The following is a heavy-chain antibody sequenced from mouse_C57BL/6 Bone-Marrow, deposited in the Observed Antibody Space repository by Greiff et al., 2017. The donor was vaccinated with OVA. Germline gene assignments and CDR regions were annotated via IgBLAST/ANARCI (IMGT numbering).Heavy chain of an antibody. CDR3: ARWELRLRWWYFDG. V-gene: IGHV1-26*01. J-gene: IGHJ1*03. Sequence: EVQLQQSGPELVKPGASVKISCKASGYTFTDYYMNWVKQSHGKSLEWIGDINPNNGGTSYNQKFKGKATLTVDKSSSTAYMELRSLTSEDSAVYDCARWELRLRWWYFDGWGTGTTVTVSS. CDR2: INPNNGGT. D-gene: IGHD3-2*02. CDR1: GYTFTDYY.